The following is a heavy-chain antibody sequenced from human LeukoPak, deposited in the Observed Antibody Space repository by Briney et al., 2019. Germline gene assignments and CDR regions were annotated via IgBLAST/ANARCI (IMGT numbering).Heavy chain of an antibody. CDR1: EFTFDNYA. D-gene: IGHD5-24*01. Sequence: GGSLRLSCAASEFTFDNYAMSWVRQAPGKGLEWVSVISGSGYYSYYADSVKGRFTVSRDNGKNSVFLQMSSLRAEDTAVYYCASELATISRDAFDIWGQGTVVTVSS. J-gene: IGHJ3*02. CDR2: ISGSGYYS. V-gene: IGHV3-23*01. CDR3: ASELATISRDAFDI.